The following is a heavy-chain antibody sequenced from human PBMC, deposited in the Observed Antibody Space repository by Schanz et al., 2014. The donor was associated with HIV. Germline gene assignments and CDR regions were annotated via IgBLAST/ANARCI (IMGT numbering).Heavy chain of an antibody. CDR1: GFTFSSDA. CDR3: AKVRRLLTRWDWFDP. J-gene: IGHJ5*02. V-gene: IGHV3-23*01. Sequence: EVPLLESGGCLVQPGGSLRLSCAASGFTFSSDAMSWVRQAPGTGLEWVSIISGSGGSTYYADSVKGRFTISRDNSKNTLYLQMNRLRAEDTAVYYCAKVRRLLTRWDWFDPWGQGTLVTVSS. D-gene: IGHD6-25*01. CDR2: ISGSGGST.